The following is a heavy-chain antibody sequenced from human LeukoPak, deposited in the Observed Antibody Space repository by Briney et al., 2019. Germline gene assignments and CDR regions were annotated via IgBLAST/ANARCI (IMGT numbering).Heavy chain of an antibody. CDR1: GFTLSSYW. Sequence: GGSLRLSCEASGFTLSSYWMSWVRQAPGKGLEWVANIKHDGSEKYYVDSVKGRFTISRDNAKNSLYLQMNRLRAEDTALYYCAGNHRGYYFYMDGWGKGTTVTVSS. J-gene: IGHJ6*03. CDR3: AGNHRGYYFYMDG. CDR2: IKHDGSEK. D-gene: IGHD3-10*01. V-gene: IGHV3-7*01.